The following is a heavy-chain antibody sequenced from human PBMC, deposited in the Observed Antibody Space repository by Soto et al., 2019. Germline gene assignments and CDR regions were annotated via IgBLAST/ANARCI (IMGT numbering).Heavy chain of an antibody. D-gene: IGHD1-7*01. Sequence: SVKVSCKASGFTFTSSAVQWVRLARGQRLEWIGWIVVGSGNTNYAQKFQERVTITRDMSTSTAYMELSSLRSEDTAVYYCARNYGLGAFDIWGQGTMVTVSS. V-gene: IGHV1-58*01. J-gene: IGHJ3*02. CDR1: GFTFTSSA. CDR3: ARNYGLGAFDI. CDR2: IVVGSGNT.